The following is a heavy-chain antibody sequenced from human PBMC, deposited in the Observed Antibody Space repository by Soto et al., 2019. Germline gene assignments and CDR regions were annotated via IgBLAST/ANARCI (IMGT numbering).Heavy chain of an antibody. V-gene: IGHV5-51*01. CDR2: IYPGDSDT. D-gene: IGHD1-26*01. J-gene: IGHJ5*02. CDR1: GYSFTSSW. CDR3: ATGPRGIVGATNNWFDP. Sequence: GESLKISCKCSGYSFTSSWIGWVRQPPGRGLEWMGIIYPGDSDTRYSPSFQGQVTISADKSISTAYLQRSSLKASDTAMYYCATGPRGIVGATNNWFDPWGQGTLVTVSS.